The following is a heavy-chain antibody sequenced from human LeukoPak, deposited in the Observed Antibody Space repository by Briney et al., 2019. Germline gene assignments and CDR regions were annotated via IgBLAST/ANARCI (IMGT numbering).Heavy chain of an antibody. CDR2: IYRGGST. J-gene: IGHJ4*02. Sequence: GGSLRLSCAASGFTVSPNYMSWVRQAPGKGLEWVSVIYRGGSTYYADSVRDRFIISRDNSKNTLYLQMNSLKTEDTAVYYCTTDFWSAFVWGGFDYWGQGTLVTVSS. CDR1: GFTVSPNY. V-gene: IGHV3-53*01. D-gene: IGHD3-3*01. CDR3: TTDFWSAFVWGGFDY.